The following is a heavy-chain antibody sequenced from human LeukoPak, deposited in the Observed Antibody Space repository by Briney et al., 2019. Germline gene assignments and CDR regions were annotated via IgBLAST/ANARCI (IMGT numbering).Heavy chain of an antibody. V-gene: IGHV3-48*03. CDR1: GFSFSNYE. D-gene: IGHD6-6*01. J-gene: IGHJ5*02. CDR2: IDTTGGNI. CDR3: AIVVAARQGTIDP. Sequence: PGGSLRLSCAASGFSFSNYEMNWVRQAPGKGLEWISYIDTTGGNIFYTDSVKGRFTISRDDAKNSLYLHMNSLRAEDTAVYYCAIVVAARQGTIDPWGQGTLVTISS.